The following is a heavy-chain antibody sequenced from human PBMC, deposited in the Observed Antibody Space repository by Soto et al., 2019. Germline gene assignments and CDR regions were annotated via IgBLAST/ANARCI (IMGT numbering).Heavy chain of an antibody. D-gene: IGHD2-2*02. CDR3: AREGRDIVVVPAAIRVFFDY. V-gene: IGHV3-30-3*01. J-gene: IGHJ4*02. CDR2: ISYDGSNK. CDR1: GFTFSSYA. Sequence: WGSLRLSCAASGFTFSSYAMHWVRQAPGKGLEWVAVISYDGSNKYYADSVKGRFTISRDNSKNTLYLQMNSLRAEDTAVYYCAREGRDIVVVPAAIRVFFDYWGQGTLVTVSS.